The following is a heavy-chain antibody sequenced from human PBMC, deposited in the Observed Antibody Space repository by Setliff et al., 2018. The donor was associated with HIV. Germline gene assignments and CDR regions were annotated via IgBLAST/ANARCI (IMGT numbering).Heavy chain of an antibody. V-gene: IGHV4-34*10. J-gene: IGHJ4*02. D-gene: IGHD1-26*01. Sequence: SETLSLTCEVYGGSFSDYYYTWIRQSPGKGLEWIGEINHSANTMDNASLKGRVTLSVDASKNQFSLRLSSLTAADTAVYYCARLRGASGYYVFDYWGQGTLVTVSS. CDR1: GGSFSDYY. CDR3: ARLRGASGYYVFDY. CDR2: INHSANT.